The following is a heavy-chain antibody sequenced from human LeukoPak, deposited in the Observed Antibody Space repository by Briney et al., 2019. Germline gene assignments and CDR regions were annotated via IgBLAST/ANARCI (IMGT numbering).Heavy chain of an antibody. Sequence: PGGSLRLSCAASGFTFPNAWMSWLRQAPGKGLEWVGHIKSRTDGGTTGYAAPVKGRFTISRDDSENTLYLQMNSLKTEDTAVYYCATPGRIPEAANWFDPWGQGTLVTVSS. CDR3: ATPGRIPEAANWFDP. J-gene: IGHJ5*02. CDR1: GFTFPNAW. D-gene: IGHD6-13*01. CDR2: IKSRTDGGTT. V-gene: IGHV3-15*01.